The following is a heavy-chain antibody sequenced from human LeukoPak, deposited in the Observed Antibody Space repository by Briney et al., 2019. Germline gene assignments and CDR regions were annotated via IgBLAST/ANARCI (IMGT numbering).Heavy chain of an antibody. J-gene: IGHJ6*02. D-gene: IGHD7-27*01. CDR3: ARSDGKLGIAYYYYGMDV. Sequence: QPGGSLRLSCAASGFTFSSYAMSWVRQAPGKGLEWVSAISGSGGSTYYADSVKGRFTISRDNSKNTLYLQTNSLRAEDTAVYYCARSDGKLGIAYYYYGMDVWGQGTTVTVSS. V-gene: IGHV3-23*01. CDR2: ISGSGGST. CDR1: GFTFSSYA.